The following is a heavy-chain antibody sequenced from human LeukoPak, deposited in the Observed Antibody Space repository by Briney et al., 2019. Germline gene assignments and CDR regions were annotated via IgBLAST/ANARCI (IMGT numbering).Heavy chain of an antibody. V-gene: IGHV1-2*02. CDR2: INPNSGGT. CDR3: ARDSLRTTMVRGVIVSPAYWFDP. Sequence: ASVKVSCKASGYTFTGYYMHWVRQAPGQGLEWMGWINPNSGGTNYAQKFQGRVTMTRDTSISTAYMELSRLRSDDTAVYYCARDSLRTTMVRGVIVSPAYWFDPWGQGTLVTVSS. J-gene: IGHJ5*02. CDR1: GYTFTGYY. D-gene: IGHD3-10*01.